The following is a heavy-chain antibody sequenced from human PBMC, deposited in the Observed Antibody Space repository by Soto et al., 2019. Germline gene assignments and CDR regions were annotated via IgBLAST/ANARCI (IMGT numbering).Heavy chain of an antibody. Sequence: GGSLRLSCAASGFTFTRYIMNWARQSPGKGLEWVSSISSTTNYIYYGDSMKGRFTISRDNAKNSLYLEMNSLRAEDTAVYYCARESEDLTSNFDYWGQGTLVTVSS. CDR1: GFTFTRYI. J-gene: IGHJ4*02. V-gene: IGHV3-21*06. CDR3: ARESEDLTSNFDY. CDR2: ISSTTNYI.